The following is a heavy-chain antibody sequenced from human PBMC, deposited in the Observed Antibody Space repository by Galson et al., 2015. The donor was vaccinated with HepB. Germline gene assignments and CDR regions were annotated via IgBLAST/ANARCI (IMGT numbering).Heavy chain of an antibody. Sequence: SLRLSCAASGFTFSSYAMHWVRQAPGKGLEWVSTISGNGGSTYYADSVKGRFTISRDNSKNTLYLQMNSLRAEDTVIYYCAKGYGLFDCWGQGTLVTVSS. J-gene: IGHJ5*01. CDR1: GFTFSSYA. CDR3: AKGYGLFDC. CDR2: ISGNGGST. D-gene: IGHD4-17*01. V-gene: IGHV3-23*01.